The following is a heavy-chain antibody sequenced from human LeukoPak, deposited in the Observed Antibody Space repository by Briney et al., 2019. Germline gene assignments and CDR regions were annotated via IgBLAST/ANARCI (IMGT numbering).Heavy chain of an antibody. Sequence: GGSLRLSCAASGFTFSSYSMNWVRQAPGKGLEWVSSISSSSSYIYYADSVKGRFTISRDNSKNTLYLQMNSLRAEDTAVYYCAKAQLERAVYYYYYMDVWGKGTTVTVSS. CDR3: AKAQLERAVYYYYYMDV. CDR1: GFTFSSYS. J-gene: IGHJ6*03. V-gene: IGHV3-21*04. D-gene: IGHD1-1*01. CDR2: ISSSSSYI.